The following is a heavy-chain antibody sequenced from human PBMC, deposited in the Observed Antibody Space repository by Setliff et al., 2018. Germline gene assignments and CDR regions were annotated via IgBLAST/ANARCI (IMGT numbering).Heavy chain of an antibody. V-gene: IGHV4-59*01. CDR2: IHNGGST. J-gene: IGHJ4*02. D-gene: IGHD6-19*01. Sequence: ETLSLTCTVSGDSISSYYWSWIRQPPGKGLEWIGYIHNGGSTKYNPSLGSRITMSVDTSKNQFSLKLSSVTAADTAFYYCARDQYSSGWYGAPESYFDCWGQGILVTV. CDR1: GDSISSYY. CDR3: ARDQYSSGWYGAPESYFDC.